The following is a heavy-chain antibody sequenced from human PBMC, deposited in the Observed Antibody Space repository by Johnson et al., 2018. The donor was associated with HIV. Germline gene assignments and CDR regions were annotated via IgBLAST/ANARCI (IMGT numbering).Heavy chain of an antibody. CDR1: GFTFDDYG. CDR2: INWNGGST. D-gene: IGHD2-8*01. V-gene: IGHV3-20*04. CDR3: AAGYAMASDAFDI. J-gene: IGHJ3*02. Sequence: VQLVESGGGVVRPGGSLRLSCAASGFTFDDYGMSWVRQAPGKGLAWVSGINWNGGSTYYADSVKGRFTISRDNAKNSLYLQMNNLRAEDTAVYYCAAGYAMASDAFDIWGQGTMVTVSS.